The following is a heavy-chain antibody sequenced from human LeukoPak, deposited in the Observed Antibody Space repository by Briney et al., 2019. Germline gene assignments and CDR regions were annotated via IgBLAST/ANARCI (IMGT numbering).Heavy chain of an antibody. Sequence: GESLKIPCKGSGYSFTSYWIGWVRQMPGKGLEWMGIIYPGDPDPRYSPSFQGQVTISADKSISTAYLQWSSLKASDTAMYYCARLRVAAGYFDYWGQGTLVTVSS. D-gene: IGHD6-13*01. CDR2: IYPGDPDP. CDR1: GYSFTSYW. CDR3: ARLRVAAGYFDY. J-gene: IGHJ4*02. V-gene: IGHV5-51*01.